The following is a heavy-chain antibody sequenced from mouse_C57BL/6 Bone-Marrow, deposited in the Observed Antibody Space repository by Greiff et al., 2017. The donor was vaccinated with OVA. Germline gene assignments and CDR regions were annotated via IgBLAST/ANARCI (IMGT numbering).Heavy chain of an antibody. V-gene: IGHV1-7*01. Sequence: VQLQQSGAELAKPGASVKLSCKASGYTFTSYWMHWVKQRPGQGLEWIGYINPSRGYTKYNQKFKDKATLPADKSSSTAYLQRSSLTYEDSAVYYRARTGLRPYYAMDYWGQGTAVTVAA. CDR1: GYTFTSYW. CDR3: ARTGLRPYYAMDY. J-gene: IGHJ4*01. CDR2: INPSRGYT. D-gene: IGHD2-4*01.